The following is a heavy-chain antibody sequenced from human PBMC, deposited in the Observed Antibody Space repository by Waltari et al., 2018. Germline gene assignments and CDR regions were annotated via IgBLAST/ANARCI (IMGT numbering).Heavy chain of an antibody. V-gene: IGHV3-7*01. Sequence: EVQLVESGGGLVQPGGSLRVSCAVSGFSFRSYWMSWVRQAPGKGLGWVANIKHDGSEKNYVDSVKGRFTISRDNAKNSLYLEMNSLRAEDTAVYYCARDLGDYWGQGTLVTVSS. CDR3: ARDLGDY. CDR1: GFSFRSYW. CDR2: IKHDGSEK. J-gene: IGHJ4*02.